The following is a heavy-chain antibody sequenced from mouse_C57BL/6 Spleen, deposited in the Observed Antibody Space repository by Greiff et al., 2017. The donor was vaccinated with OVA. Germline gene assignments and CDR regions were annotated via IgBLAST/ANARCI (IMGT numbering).Heavy chain of an antibody. CDR1: GYTFTDYE. CDR2: IDPETGGT. J-gene: IGHJ1*03. CDR3: TRNYGNYRYFDV. V-gene: IGHV1-15*01. D-gene: IGHD2-1*01. Sequence: LVESGAELVRPGASVTLSCKASGYTFTDYEMHWVKQTPVHGLEWIGAIDPETGGTAYNQKFKGKAILTADKSSSTAYMELRSLTSEDSAVYYCTRNYGNYRYFDVWGTGTTVTVSS.